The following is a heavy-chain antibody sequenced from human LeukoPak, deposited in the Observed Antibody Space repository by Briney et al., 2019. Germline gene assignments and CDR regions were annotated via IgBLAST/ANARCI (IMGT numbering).Heavy chain of an antibody. Sequence: ASVKVSCKASGYTFTSFDINWVRQAAGQGLEWMGWMNPNTDNRGYAQRFQGRITITWDTSISTAYMELTSLRPEDTALYYCARVGYSNSYEYWGQGSPVTVSS. J-gene: IGHJ4*02. D-gene: IGHD5-18*01. CDR1: GYTFTSFD. V-gene: IGHV1-8*03. CDR2: MNPNTDNR. CDR3: ARVGYSNSYEY.